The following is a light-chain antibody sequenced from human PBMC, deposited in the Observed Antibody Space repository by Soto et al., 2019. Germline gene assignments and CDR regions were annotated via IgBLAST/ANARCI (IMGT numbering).Light chain of an antibody. CDR2: AAS. CDR1: QSISNF. J-gene: IGKJ4*01. CDR3: QQYYNSVLT. Sequence: DIQMTQSPSSLSASLGDRVTITCRASQSISNFLNRFQHKPGKAPKVLISAASTLQSGVPPRFSGSVSGTDFTLTISSLQPEDSASYYCQQYYNSVLTFGGGTKVDIK. V-gene: IGKV1-39*01.